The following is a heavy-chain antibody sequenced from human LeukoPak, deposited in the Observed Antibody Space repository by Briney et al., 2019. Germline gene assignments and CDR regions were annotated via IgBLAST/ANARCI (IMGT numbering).Heavy chain of an antibody. J-gene: IGHJ5*02. CDR3: AKSLAGTTVFWWFDP. V-gene: IGHV1-2*02. Sequence: ASVKVSCKASGYPFTKYYIHWGRQAPGHGLQWMGWLNPNTGGTRYARSFEGGVTMTRDTSIDTAYMDLSGLTSDDTATYYCAKSLAGTTVFWWFDPWGQGTVVTVSS. D-gene: IGHD1-7*01. CDR1: GYPFTKYY. CDR2: LNPNTGGT.